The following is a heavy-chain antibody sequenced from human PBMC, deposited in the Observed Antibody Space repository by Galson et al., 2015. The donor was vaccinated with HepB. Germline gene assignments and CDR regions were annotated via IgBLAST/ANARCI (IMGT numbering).Heavy chain of an antibody. CDR1: GFTLSNYW. CDR3: ARDMSGGWKFDN. D-gene: IGHD6-19*01. J-gene: IGHJ4*02. V-gene: IGHV3-7*01. Sequence: SLRLSCAASGFTLSNYWMSWVRQAPGKGLEWVANINQDGREKYSVDSVKGRFTTSRDNAKNSLYLQMNSLRVEDTAVYYCARDMSGGWKFDNWGLGTLVTVSS. CDR2: INQDGREK.